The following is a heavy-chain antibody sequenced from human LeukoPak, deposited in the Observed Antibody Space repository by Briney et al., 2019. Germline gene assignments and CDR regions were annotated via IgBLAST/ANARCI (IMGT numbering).Heavy chain of an antibody. CDR1: GYTFTSCG. D-gene: IGHD5-24*01. Sequence: ASVKVSCKASGYTFTSCGISWVRQAPGQGLEWMGWISVYNGNTNYAQKFQGRVTMTTETSTSTAYMELRSLRSDDTAVYYCASLRKDGYNTYYYYYGMDVWGQGTTVTVSS. V-gene: IGHV1-18*01. CDR2: ISVYNGNT. J-gene: IGHJ6*02. CDR3: ASLRKDGYNTYYYYYGMDV.